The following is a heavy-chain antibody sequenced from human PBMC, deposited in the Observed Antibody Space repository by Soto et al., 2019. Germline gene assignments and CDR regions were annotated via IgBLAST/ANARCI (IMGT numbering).Heavy chain of an antibody. V-gene: IGHV3-23*01. J-gene: IGHJ3*02. Sequence: EPQLLESGGGLGHPGGSLRLSCAASGFTFSSYAMSWVRQAPGKGLEWFAAISGSGVSTYYADYVRGRSTISRDNSKKTVDLQMNSLRAEDTAVYYCAKFYCISIMCQVPAAKSTGGFEIWGHGKLVTVS. D-gene: IGHD2-2*01. CDR2: ISGSGVST. CDR3: AKFYCISIMCQVPAAKSTGGFEI. CDR1: GFTFSSYA.